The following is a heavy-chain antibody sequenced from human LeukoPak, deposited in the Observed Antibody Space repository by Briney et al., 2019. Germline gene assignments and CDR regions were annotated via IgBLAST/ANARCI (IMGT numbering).Heavy chain of an antibody. D-gene: IGHD3-22*01. Sequence: PGGSLRLSCAASGFTFSNYAMSWVRQAPGKGLEWVSSISSSSSYIYYADSVKGGFTISRDNAKNSLYLQMNSLRAEDTAVYYCATLEYYYDSSGYFFNWFDPWGQGTLVTVSS. J-gene: IGHJ5*02. V-gene: IGHV3-21*01. CDR1: GFTFSNYA. CDR2: ISSSSSYI. CDR3: ATLEYYYDSSGYFFNWFDP.